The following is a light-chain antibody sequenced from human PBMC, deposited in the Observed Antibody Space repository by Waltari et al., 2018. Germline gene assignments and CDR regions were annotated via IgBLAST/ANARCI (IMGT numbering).Light chain of an antibody. CDR3: QQYGSSPYT. CDR2: GAS. Sequence: EIVLTQSPGTLSLSPGERATLSCRASQSVSSSYLAWYQQKPGQAPRLLIYGASSRATGIPDRFSGSGSGTDFTLTISRLEPEDFAVYYCQQYGSSPYTFGQGTKLRSN. V-gene: IGKV3-20*01. CDR1: QSVSSSY. J-gene: IGKJ2*01.